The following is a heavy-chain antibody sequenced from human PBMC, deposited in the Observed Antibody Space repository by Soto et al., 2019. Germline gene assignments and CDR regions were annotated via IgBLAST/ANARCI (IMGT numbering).Heavy chain of an antibody. CDR3: ARSPSTYCSGGSCYFVWMDY. CDR1: GYTFTGYY. D-gene: IGHD2-15*01. V-gene: IGHV1-2*04. CDR2: INPNSGGT. Sequence: AASVKVSCKASGYTFTGYYMHWVRQAPGQGLEWMGWINPNSGGTNYAQKFQGWVTMTRDTSISTAYMELSRLRSDDTAVYYCARSPSTYCSGGSCYFVWMDYWGQGTLVTVSS. J-gene: IGHJ4*02.